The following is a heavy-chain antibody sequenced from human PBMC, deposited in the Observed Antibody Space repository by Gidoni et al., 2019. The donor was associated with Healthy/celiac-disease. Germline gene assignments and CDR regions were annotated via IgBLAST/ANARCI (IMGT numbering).Heavy chain of an antibody. Sequence: QVQLVESGGGVVQPGRSLRLPCAASGYTSSTHGMHWVRQAPGKGQEWVAVMWYDGSNKYYADSVKGRFTISRDNSKNTLYLQMSSLRAEDTAVYYCARDADPLSLRYFVWLPDYWGQGTLVTVSS. CDR2: MWYDGSNK. J-gene: IGHJ4*02. CDR1: GYTSSTHG. V-gene: IGHV3-33*01. CDR3: ARDADPLSLRYFVWLPDY. D-gene: IGHD3-9*01.